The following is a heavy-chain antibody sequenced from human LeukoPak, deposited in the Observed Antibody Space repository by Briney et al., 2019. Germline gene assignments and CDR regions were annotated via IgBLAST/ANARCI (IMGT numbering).Heavy chain of an antibody. CDR3: ARFIKHVDTAHFDY. CDR1: GGFISSYY. V-gene: IGHV4-59*08. CDR2: IYYSGST. Sequence: PSGTLSLTCTVSGGFISSYYWSWIRQPPGKGLEWIGYIYYSGSTNYNPSLKSRVTISVDTSKNQFSLKLSSVTAADTAVYYCARFIKHVDTAHFDYWGQGTLVTVSS. J-gene: IGHJ4*02. D-gene: IGHD5-18*01.